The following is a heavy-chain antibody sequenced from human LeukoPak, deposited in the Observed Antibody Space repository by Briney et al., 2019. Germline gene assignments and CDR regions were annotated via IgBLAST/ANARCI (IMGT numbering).Heavy chain of an antibody. CDR2: IWYDGSNK. CDR1: GFTFSSYG. D-gene: IGHD3-22*01. V-gene: IGHV3-33*01. Sequence: PGRSLRLSCAASGFTFSSYGMHWVHQAPGKGLEWVAVIWYDGSNKYYADSVKGRFTISRDNSKNTLYLQMNSLRAEDTAVYYCARGGRDYDSSGFRFDYWGQGTLVTVSS. J-gene: IGHJ4*02. CDR3: ARGGRDYDSSGFRFDY.